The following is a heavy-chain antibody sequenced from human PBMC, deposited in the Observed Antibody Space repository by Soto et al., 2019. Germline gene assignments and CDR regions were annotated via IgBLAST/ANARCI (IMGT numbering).Heavy chain of an antibody. CDR3: AVPLQYCSSTSCYFDP. J-gene: IGHJ5*02. V-gene: IGHV4-39*01. D-gene: IGHD2-2*01. CDR2: IYYSGST. Sequence: PSETLSLTCTVSGCSISSSSYYWGWIRQPPGKGLEWIGSIYYSGSTYYNPSLKSRVTISVDTSKNQFSLKLSSVTAADTAVYYCAVPLQYCSSTSCYFDPWGQGTLVTVSS. CDR1: GCSISSSSYY.